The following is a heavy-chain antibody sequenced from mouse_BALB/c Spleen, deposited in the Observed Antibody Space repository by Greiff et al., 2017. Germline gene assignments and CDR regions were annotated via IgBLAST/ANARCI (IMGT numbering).Heavy chain of an antibody. D-gene: IGHD1-2*01. CDR3: ARTAPSYAMDY. Sequence: EVKLVESGPGLVKPSQSLSLTCTVTGYSITSDYAWNWIRQFPGNKLEWMGYISYSGSTSYNPSLKSRISITRDTSKNQFFLQLNSVTTEDTATYYCARTAPSYAMDYWGQGTSVTVSS. CDR1: GYSITSDYA. CDR2: ISYSGST. V-gene: IGHV3-2*02. J-gene: IGHJ4*01.